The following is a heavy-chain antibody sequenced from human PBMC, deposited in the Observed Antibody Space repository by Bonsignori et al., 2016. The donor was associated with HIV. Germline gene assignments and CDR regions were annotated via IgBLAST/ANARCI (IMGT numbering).Heavy chain of an antibody. CDR3: AKVDAVNSGWY. Sequence: QVRLVESGGGVVQPGGSLRLSCAASGFIFSNYGMHWVRQAPGKGLEWLTVISDDGNNQFYADTVKGRFTVSRDNSENTLYLDMSSLRLEDTAQYYCAKVDAVNSGWYWGQG. CDR1: GFIFSNYG. V-gene: IGHV3-30*18. CDR2: ISDDGNNQ. D-gene: IGHD5-12*01. J-gene: IGHJ4*02.